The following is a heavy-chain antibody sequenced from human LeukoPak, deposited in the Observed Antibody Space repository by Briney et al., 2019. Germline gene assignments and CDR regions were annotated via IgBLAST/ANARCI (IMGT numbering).Heavy chain of an antibody. CDR3: ARDPESQKGRDGLDY. D-gene: IGHD1-14*01. J-gene: IGHJ4*02. V-gene: IGHV3-7*01. CDR1: GFSFSDYW. CDR2: VKTDGSAK. Sequence: GGSLRLSCVASGFSFSDYWMSWVRQAPGKGLEWVASVKTDGSAKYCVDSLKGRFTISRDNAKNSLYLQMNNLRAEDTAVYYCARDPESQKGRDGLDYWGQGSLVTVAS.